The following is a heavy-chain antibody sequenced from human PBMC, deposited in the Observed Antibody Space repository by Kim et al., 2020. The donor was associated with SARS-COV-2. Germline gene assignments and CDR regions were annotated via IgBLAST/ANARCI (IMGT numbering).Heavy chain of an antibody. CDR3: ARAENQNDAFDI. CDR1: GFTFSSYA. J-gene: IGHJ3*02. Sequence: GGSLRLSCAASGFTFSSYAMSLVRQAPGKGLEWVSAISCSGGSTYYADSVKGRFTISRDNSKNTLYLQMNSLRAEDTAVYYCARAENQNDAFDIWGQGTRVTVSS. V-gene: IGHV3-23*01. D-gene: IGHD1-26*01. CDR2: ISCSGGST.